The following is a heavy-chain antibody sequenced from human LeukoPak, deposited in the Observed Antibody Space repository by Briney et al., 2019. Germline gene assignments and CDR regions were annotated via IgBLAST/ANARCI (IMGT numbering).Heavy chain of an antibody. CDR2: ISSTSSTI. Sequence: GGSLRLSCAASGFTFSSYSMHWVRQAPGKGLEWVLYISSTSSTIYYADSVKGRFTISRDNAKNSLYLQMNSLRDEDTAVYYCARAAPYYYDSSGYSAFDSWGQGTMVTVSA. D-gene: IGHD3-22*01. V-gene: IGHV3-48*02. J-gene: IGHJ3*02. CDR1: GFTFSSYS. CDR3: ARAAPYYYDSSGYSAFDS.